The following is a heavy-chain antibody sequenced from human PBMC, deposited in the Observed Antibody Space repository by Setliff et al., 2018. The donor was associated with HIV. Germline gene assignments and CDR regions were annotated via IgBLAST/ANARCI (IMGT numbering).Heavy chain of an antibody. J-gene: IGHJ6*02. CDR1: GEFLSGYY. D-gene: IGHD2-21*02. Sequence: SETLSLTCAVYGEFLSGYYWTWIRQPPGKGLEWIGYIYYSGSTNYNPSLKSRVTISVDTSKNQFSLKLNSLTAADTAVYYCARSYCAADCAHNSPRGMDVWGQGTTVTVSS. CDR3: ARSYCAADCAHNSPRGMDV. V-gene: IGHV4-59*08. CDR2: IYYSGST.